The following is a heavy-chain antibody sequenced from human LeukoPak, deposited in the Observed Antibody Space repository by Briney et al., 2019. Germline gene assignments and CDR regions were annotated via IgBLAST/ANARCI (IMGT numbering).Heavy chain of an antibody. J-gene: IGHJ4*02. V-gene: IGHV3-53*01. CDR2: IYSGGST. CDR1: GFTFSDYY. D-gene: IGHD3-3*01. CDR3: AKEYYDFWSGYYTGYYFDY. Sequence: GGSLRLSCAASGFTFSDYYMSWVRQAPGKGLEWVSVIYSGGSTYYADSVKGRFTISRDNSKNTLYLQMNSLRAEDTAVYYCAKEYYDFWSGYYTGYYFDYWGQGTLVTVSS.